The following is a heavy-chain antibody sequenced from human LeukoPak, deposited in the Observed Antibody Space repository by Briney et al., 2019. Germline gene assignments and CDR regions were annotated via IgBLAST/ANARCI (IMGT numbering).Heavy chain of an antibody. V-gene: IGHV4-59*01. J-gene: IGHJ3*02. CDR2: IYYSGST. CDR3: ARDLGGSYYDSSGSLTDI. D-gene: IGHD3-22*01. Sequence: LSETLSLTCTVSGGSISGYYWNWIRQPPGKGLEWLGYIYYSGSTNYNPSLKSRATISADTSENQLSLKLSAVTAADTAVYYCARDLGGSYYDSSGSLTDIWGQGTMVSVSS. CDR1: GGSISGYY.